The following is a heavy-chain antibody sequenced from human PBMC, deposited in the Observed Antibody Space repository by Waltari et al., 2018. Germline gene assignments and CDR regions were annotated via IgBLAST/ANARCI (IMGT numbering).Heavy chain of an antibody. CDR1: GYTFTGYY. D-gene: IGHD3-10*01. J-gene: IGHJ4*02. V-gene: IGHV1-69*01. CDR2: INPNSGTA. CDR3: AREGDYYGSGVFDY. Sequence: QVQLVQSGAEVKKPGASVKVSCKASGYTFTGYYMHWVRQAPGQGLEWMGWINPNSGTANYAQKFQGRVTITADESTSTAYMELSSLRSEDTAVYYCAREGDYYGSGVFDYWGQGTLVTVSS.